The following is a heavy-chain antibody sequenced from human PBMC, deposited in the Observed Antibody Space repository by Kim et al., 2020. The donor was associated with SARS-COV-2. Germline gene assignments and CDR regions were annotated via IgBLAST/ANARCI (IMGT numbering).Heavy chain of an antibody. CDR2: ISYDGSNK. CDR3: AKGERGSWLDLYYYYYMDV. D-gene: IGHD6-13*01. Sequence: GGSLRLSCAASGFTFSSYGMHWVRQAPGKGLEWVAVISYDGSNKYYADSVKGRFTISRDNSKNTLYLQMNSLRAEDTAVYYCAKGERGSWLDLYYYYYMDVWGKGTTVTVSS. V-gene: IGHV3-30*18. CDR1: GFTFSSYG. J-gene: IGHJ6*03.